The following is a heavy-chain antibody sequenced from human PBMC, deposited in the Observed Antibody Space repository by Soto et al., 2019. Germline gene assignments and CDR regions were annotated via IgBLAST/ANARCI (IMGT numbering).Heavy chain of an antibody. J-gene: IGHJ6*02. V-gene: IGHV2-5*02. CDR1: GFTLSTSGVG. CDR3: VQSPVVVVADYYYYYGMDV. CDR2: IYWDDDK. D-gene: IGHD2-15*01. Sequence: QITLKESGPPLVKPTQTLTLTCTSSGFTLSTSGVGVGWIRQPPGKALEWLALIYWDDDKRYSPSLKSRLTITKDTSKNQVVLTMTNMDPVDTATYYCVQSPVVVVADYYYYYGMDVWGQGTTVTVSS.